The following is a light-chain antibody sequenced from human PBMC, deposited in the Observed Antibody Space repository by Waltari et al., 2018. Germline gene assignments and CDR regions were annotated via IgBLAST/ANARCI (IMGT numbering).Light chain of an antibody. CDR3: QHYVSLPAT. Sequence: EIVLTQSPGTLSLSPGERATPACRASQRVSRTLAWYQQKPGQAPRHLIYGASTRATGIPERFSGGGSGTDFSLTISRLEPEDFAVYYCQHYVSLPATFGQGTKVEIK. CDR1: QRVSRT. V-gene: IGKV3-20*01. J-gene: IGKJ1*01. CDR2: GAS.